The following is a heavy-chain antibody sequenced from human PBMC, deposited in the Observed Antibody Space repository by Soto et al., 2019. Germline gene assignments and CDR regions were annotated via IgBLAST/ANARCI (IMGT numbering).Heavy chain of an antibody. CDR1: GGTLNKHA. CDR3: ARGGTSGWLKGAYDV. Sequence: QVQLVQSGAAVKKPGSSVKVSCKASGGTLNKHAITWVRRAPGQGLEWLGGIIPMFGIPNYPQKFQGRVTITADDSTTTSHMEVHRVTSDDTAVYYCARGGTSGWLKGAYDVWGQGTMVTVSS. V-gene: IGHV1-69*01. CDR2: IIPMFGIP. D-gene: IGHD6-13*01. J-gene: IGHJ3*01.